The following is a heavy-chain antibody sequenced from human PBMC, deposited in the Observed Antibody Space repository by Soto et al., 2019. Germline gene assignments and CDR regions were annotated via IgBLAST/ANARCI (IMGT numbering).Heavy chain of an antibody. V-gene: IGHV3-30*18. D-gene: IGHD5-18*01. J-gene: IGHJ6*02. CDR1: GFTFSSYG. Sequence: QVQLVESGGGVVQPGRSLRLSCAASGFTFSSYGMHWVRQAPGKGLEWVAVISYDGSNKYYADSVKGRFTISRDNSKNTLYLQMNSLRAEDTAVYYCAKELSPWIQLQESNGMDVWGQGTTVTVSS. CDR2: ISYDGSNK. CDR3: AKELSPWIQLQESNGMDV.